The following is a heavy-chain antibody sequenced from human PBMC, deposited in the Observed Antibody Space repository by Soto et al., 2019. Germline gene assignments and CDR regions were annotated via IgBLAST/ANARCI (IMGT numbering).Heavy chain of an antibody. J-gene: IGHJ5*02. Sequence: PSETLSLTCAVSGDSISSGTYSWTWIRQPPGKGLEWIAYIYDSGSTYYNPSLDSRVSISVDRSRSQFSLKLTSVTAADTAVYYWARHTFTSSSVFFDPWGQGALVTVSS. CDR2: IYDSGST. D-gene: IGHD6-6*01. CDR3: ARHTFTSSSVFFDP. CDR1: GDSISSGTYS. V-gene: IGHV4-30-2*01.